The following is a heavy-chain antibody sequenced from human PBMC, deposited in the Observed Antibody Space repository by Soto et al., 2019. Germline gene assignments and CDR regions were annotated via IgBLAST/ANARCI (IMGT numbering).Heavy chain of an antibody. Sequence: EVQLVQSEAEVKKPGESLRISCKGSGFGFSSFWIAWVRQVPGKGLEWMGIIYPGDSDIRYSPSFQGQVTISADKSTSTAYLQWRSLKASDTAVYFCARSSSLTTVANWGQGTQVSVSS. V-gene: IGHV5-51*01. CDR1: GFGFSSFW. D-gene: IGHD4-17*01. J-gene: IGHJ4*02. CDR2: IYPGDSDI. CDR3: ARSSSLTTVAN.